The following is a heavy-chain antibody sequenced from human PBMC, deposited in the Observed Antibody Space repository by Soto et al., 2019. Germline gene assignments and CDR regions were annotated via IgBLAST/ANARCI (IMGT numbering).Heavy chain of an antibody. CDR3: ARARYYDWCFDL. CDR1: GGSISNYY. D-gene: IGHD3-9*01. J-gene: IGHJ4*02. Sequence: SETLSLTCTVSGGSISNYYCNWIRQPAGKGLEWIGRIDTSGSSYYNPSLQSRVTISVDRSKAQFYLTLTSVTAADTAVYFCARARYYDWCFDLWGLGTPVTVSS. V-gene: IGHV4-4*07. CDR2: IDTSGSS.